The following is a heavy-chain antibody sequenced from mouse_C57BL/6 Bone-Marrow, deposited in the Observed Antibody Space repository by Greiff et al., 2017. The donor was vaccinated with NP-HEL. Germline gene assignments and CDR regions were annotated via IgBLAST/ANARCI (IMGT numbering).Heavy chain of an antibody. V-gene: IGHV1-81*01. D-gene: IGHD2-3*01. CDR2: IYPRSGNT. CDR3: AREVTTLYYYAMDY. J-gene: IGHJ4*01. Sequence: VQLQQSGAELARPGASVKLSCKASGYTFTSYGISWVKQRTGQGLEWIGEIYPRSGNTYYNEKFKGKATLTADKSSSTAYMELRSLTSEDSAVYFCAREVTTLYYYAMDYWGQGTSVTVSS. CDR1: GYTFTSYG.